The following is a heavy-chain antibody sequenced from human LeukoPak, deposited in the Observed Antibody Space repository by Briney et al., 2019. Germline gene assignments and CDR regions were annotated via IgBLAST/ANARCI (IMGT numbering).Heavy chain of an antibody. J-gene: IGHJ4*02. CDR2: IYPGDSDT. CDR3: VRRRGSSWKGGFDY. D-gene: IGHD6-13*01. CDR1: GYRFTSYW. Sequence: GESLKISCKGSGYRFTSYWIAWVRQMPGEGLEWVGIIYPGDSDTKYSPAVQGQVTISADKPITTAYLQWSSLKASDTAMYYCVRRRGSSWKGGFDYWGQGTLVTVSS. V-gene: IGHV5-51*01.